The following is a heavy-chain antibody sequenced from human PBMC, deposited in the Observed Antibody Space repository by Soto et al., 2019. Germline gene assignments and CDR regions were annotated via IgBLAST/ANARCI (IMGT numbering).Heavy chain of an antibody. V-gene: IGHV1-18*01. J-gene: IGHJ4*02. CDR1: GYIFTSYG. D-gene: IGHD4-17*01. Sequence: QAHLVQSGPEVKKPGASVKVSCKGSGYIFTSYGIAWVRQAPGQGLEWMGWISAHNGNTEYAQKSQGRVTVTRDTSTSTAYLELRSLRSADTALYYCARGRYGDYWGQGALVTVSS. CDR2: ISAHNGNT. CDR3: ARGRYGDY.